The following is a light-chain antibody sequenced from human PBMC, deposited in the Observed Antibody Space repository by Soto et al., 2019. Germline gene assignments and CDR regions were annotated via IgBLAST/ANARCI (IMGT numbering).Light chain of an antibody. J-gene: IGKJ1*01. CDR2: GAS. CDR1: QSVSSSY. Sequence: EIVLTQSPGTLSLSPGERATLSCRASQSVSSSYLAWYQQKPGQAPRLLIYGASSRATGIPDRFSGSGSGTDYTLTISRLEPEDVGVYYCQQYGSSLTWTFGQGTKVEIK. V-gene: IGKV3-20*01. CDR3: QQYGSSLTWT.